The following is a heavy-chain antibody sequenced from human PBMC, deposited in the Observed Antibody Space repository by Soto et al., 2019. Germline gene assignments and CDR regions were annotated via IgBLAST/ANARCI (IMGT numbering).Heavy chain of an antibody. CDR1: TDSFSSYY. V-gene: IGHV4-59*01. Sequence: ETLSLTCTVSTDSFSSYYWSWIRQPTGKGLEWIGYIFYTGTTSYNPSLQSRVTISVDTSKNKFSLKLSSVTAADTAVYYCAKLSGSWHFSLDFWGQGTLVTVSS. D-gene: IGHD3-10*01. CDR2: IFYTGTT. J-gene: IGHJ4*02. CDR3: AKLSGSWHFSLDF.